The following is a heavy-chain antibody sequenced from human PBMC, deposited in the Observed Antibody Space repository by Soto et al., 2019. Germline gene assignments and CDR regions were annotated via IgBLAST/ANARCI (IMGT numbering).Heavy chain of an antibody. J-gene: IGHJ6*02. Sequence: SETLSLTCAIYGASLGGFHWTWLRQAPGKGLEWIGELIHGGSTNYNPSLKSRVSFSLDTSKNQFSLHLMSVTAADTAVYYCARVSLTIFGVVIAYYYGMDVWGQGTTVTVSS. CDR1: GASLGGFH. D-gene: IGHD3-3*01. CDR3: ARVSLTIFGVVIAYYYGMDV. CDR2: LIHGGST. V-gene: IGHV4-34*12.